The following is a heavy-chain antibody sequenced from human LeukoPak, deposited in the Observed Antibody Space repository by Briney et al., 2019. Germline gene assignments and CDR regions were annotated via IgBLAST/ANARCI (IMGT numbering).Heavy chain of an antibody. J-gene: IGHJ4*01. V-gene: IGHV3-23*01. CDR1: GFTFSTYA. Sequence: GGSLRLSCAASGFTFSTYAVSWVRQAPGKGLEWVSVISGSAVTTYYADSVQGRFTISRDTSKKTVYLQMNSLRAEDTAIYYSAKAYYFVSGSYYQAFDYWGQGTLVTVSS. CDR3: AKAYYFVSGSYYQAFDY. D-gene: IGHD3-10*01. CDR2: ISGSAVTT.